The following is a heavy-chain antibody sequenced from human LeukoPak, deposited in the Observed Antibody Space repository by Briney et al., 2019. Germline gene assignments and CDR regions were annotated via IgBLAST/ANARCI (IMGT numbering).Heavy chain of an antibody. CDR2: IRSKANSYAT. CDR1: GFTFSGSA. V-gene: IGHV3-73*01. Sequence: GGSLRLSCAASGFTFSGSAMHWVGQASGKGLEWVGRIRSKANSYATAYAASVKGRFTISRDDSKNTAYLQINSLKTEDTAVYYCTTGTHFDYWGQGTLVTVSS. D-gene: IGHD1-1*01. CDR3: TTGTHFDY. J-gene: IGHJ4*02.